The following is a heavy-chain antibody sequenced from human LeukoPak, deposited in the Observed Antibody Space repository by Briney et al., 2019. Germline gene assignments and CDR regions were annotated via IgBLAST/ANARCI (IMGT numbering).Heavy chain of an antibody. D-gene: IGHD2-2*01. CDR3: AKAARYCSSTSCYYYYYMDV. CDR1: GFTFSSYG. J-gene: IGHJ6*03. V-gene: IGHV3-30*02. Sequence: GGSLRLSCAASGFTFSSYGVHWVRQAPGKGLEWVAFIRYDGSNKYYADSVKGRFTISRDNSKNTLYLQMNSLRAEDTAVYYCAKAARYCSSTSCYYYYYMDVWGKGTTVTVSS. CDR2: IRYDGSNK.